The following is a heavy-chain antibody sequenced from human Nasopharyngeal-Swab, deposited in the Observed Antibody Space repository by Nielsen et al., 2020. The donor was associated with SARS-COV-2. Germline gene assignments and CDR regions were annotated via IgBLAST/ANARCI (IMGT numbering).Heavy chain of an antibody. CDR3: ARGPHTIFGVVNHFDY. D-gene: IGHD3-3*01. CDR2: IYYSGST. J-gene: IGHJ4*02. V-gene: IGHV4-31*03. Sequence: SETLSLTCTVSGGSISSGGYYWSWIRQHPGKGLEWLGYIYYSGSTYYNPSLKSRVTISVDTSKNQFSLKLSSVTAADTAVYYCARGPHTIFGVVNHFDYWGQGTLVTVSS. CDR1: GGSISSGGYY.